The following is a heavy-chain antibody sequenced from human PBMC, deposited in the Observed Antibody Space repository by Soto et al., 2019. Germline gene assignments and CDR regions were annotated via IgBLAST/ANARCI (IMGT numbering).Heavy chain of an antibody. Sequence: SETLSLTCAVSSGSISSSNWWSWVRQPPGKGLEWIGEIYHSGSTNYNPSLKSRVTISVDKSKNQFSLKLSSVTAADTAVYYCARAIRDGIRRKKKNWFDPWGQGTLVTVSS. CDR2: IYHSGST. J-gene: IGHJ5*02. CDR1: SGSISSSNW. CDR3: ARAIRDGIRRKKKNWFDP. V-gene: IGHV4-4*02. D-gene: IGHD4-17*01.